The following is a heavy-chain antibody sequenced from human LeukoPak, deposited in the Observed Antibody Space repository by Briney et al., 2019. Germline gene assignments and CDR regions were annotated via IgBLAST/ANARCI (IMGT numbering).Heavy chain of an antibody. J-gene: IGHJ4*02. CDR3: ARDRFDILTGYFDY. V-gene: IGHV4-4*08. Sequence: SETLSLTCTVSGGSISYYYWSWIRQPPGKGLEWIGYIYNSGSTNYNPSLKSRVTISVDTSKNQFSLKLSSVTAADTAVYYCARDRFDILTGYFDYWGQGTLVTVSS. D-gene: IGHD3-9*01. CDR2: IYNSGST. CDR1: GGSISYYY.